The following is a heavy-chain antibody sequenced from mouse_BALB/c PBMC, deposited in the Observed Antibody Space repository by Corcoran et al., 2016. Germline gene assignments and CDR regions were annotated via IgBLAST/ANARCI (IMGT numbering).Heavy chain of an antibody. CDR1: GFNIKDTY. CDR3: ANWAWFAY. CDR2: IDPANGNT. J-gene: IGHJ3*01. D-gene: IGHD4-1*01. Sequence: EVQLQQSGAELVKPGASVKLSCTASGFNIKDTYMHWVKQRPEQGLEWIGRIDPANGNTKYDPKFQGKATITADTSSNTAYLQLSSLTSEDTAVYYCANWAWFAYWCQGTLVTVSA. V-gene: IGHV14-3*02.